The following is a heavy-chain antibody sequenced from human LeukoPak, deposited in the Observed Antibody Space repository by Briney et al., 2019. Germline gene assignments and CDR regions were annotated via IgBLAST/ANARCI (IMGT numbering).Heavy chain of an antibody. CDR3: AKCFPPMIPYY. D-gene: IGHD3-22*01. CDR1: GFPFSSYA. CDR2: ISGSGGST. J-gene: IGHJ4*02. Sequence: GSLRLSCAASGFPFSSYAMSWVRPAPGKGLEWVSAISGSGGSTYYADSVKGRFTISRDNSKNTLYLQMNSLRAEDAAVYYCAKCFPPMIPYYWGQGTLVTVSS. V-gene: IGHV3-23*01.